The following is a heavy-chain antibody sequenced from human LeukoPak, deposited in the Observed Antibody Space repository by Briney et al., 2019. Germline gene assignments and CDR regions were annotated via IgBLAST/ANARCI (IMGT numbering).Heavy chain of an antibody. CDR3: ARDHRYSGSYYVY. J-gene: IGHJ4*02. CDR2: ISYDGSNK. Sequence: GGSLRLSCAASGFTFSSYAMHWVRQAPGKGLEWVAVISYDGSNKYYADSVKGRFTISRDNSKNTLYPQMNSLRAEDTAVYYCARDHRYSGSYYVYWGQGTLVTVSS. V-gene: IGHV3-30*04. CDR1: GFTFSSYA. D-gene: IGHD1-26*01.